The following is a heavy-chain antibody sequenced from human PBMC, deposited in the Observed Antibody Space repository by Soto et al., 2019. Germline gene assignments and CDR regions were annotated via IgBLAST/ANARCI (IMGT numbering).Heavy chain of an antibody. D-gene: IGHD2-8*01. Sequence: ASVKVSCKASGYSFTDYHIHWVRQAPAQGLEWLGRINPKSGGTSTAQKFQGWVTMTTDTSISTASMELTRLTSDDTAIYYCARGDSTDCSNGVCSFFYNHDMDVWGQGTTVTVSS. CDR1: GYSFTDYH. CDR3: ARGDSTDCSNGVCSFFYNHDMDV. J-gene: IGHJ6*02. CDR2: INPKSGGT. V-gene: IGHV1-2*04.